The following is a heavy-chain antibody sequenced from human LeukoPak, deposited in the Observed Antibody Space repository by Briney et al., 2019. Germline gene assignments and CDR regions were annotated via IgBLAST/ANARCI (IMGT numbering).Heavy chain of an antibody. CDR3: ARDLSTPSPGAFDI. J-gene: IGHJ3*02. D-gene: IGHD2-15*01. V-gene: IGHV4-59*01. CDR1: GGSISSYY. CDR2: IYYSGST. Sequence: SSETLSLTCTVSGGSISSYYWSWIRQPPGKGLEWIGYIYYSGSTNYNPSLKSRVTISVDTSKNQFSLKLSSVTAADTAVYYCARDLSTPSPGAFDIWGQGTMVTVSS.